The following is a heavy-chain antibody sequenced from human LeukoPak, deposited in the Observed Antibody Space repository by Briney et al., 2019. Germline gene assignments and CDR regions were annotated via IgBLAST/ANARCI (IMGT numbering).Heavy chain of an antibody. J-gene: IGHJ4*02. CDR3: ARVEELGMVGY. Sequence: PSETLSLTCTVSGASISSGNYYWGWIRQPPGKGLEWIAIIYYSGSTYYNPSLKSRVTISLDTSKNQFSLKMSSVTAADTAVYYCARVEELGMVGYWGQGTLVTVSS. CDR2: IYYSGST. D-gene: IGHD7-27*01. V-gene: IGHV4-39*07. CDR1: GASISSGNYY.